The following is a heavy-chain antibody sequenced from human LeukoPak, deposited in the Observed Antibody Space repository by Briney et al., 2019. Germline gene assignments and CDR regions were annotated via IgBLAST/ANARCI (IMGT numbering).Heavy chain of an antibody. Sequence: GGSLRLSCAASGFTFSSYAMSWVRQAPGKGLEWVSAISGSGGSTYYADSVKGRFTISRDNFKNTLYLQMNSLRAEDTAVYYCAKVSPPRSYYDFWSGYFPGGFDPWGQGTLVTVSS. J-gene: IGHJ5*02. CDR3: AKVSPPRSYYDFWSGYFPGGFDP. V-gene: IGHV3-23*01. CDR2: ISGSGGST. CDR1: GFTFSSYA. D-gene: IGHD3-3*01.